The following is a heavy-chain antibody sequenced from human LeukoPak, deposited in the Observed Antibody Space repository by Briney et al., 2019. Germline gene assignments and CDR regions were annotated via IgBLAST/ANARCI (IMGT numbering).Heavy chain of an antibody. CDR2: IRSKAYGGTT. CDR3: TRVPGIAAAGLFYYYGMDV. Sequence: PGGSLRLSCTASGFTFGDYAMSWVRQAPGKGLEWVGFIRSKAYGGTTEYAASVKGRFTISRDDSKSITYLQMNSLKTEDTAVYYCTRVPGIAAAGLFYYYGMDVWGQGTTVTVSS. D-gene: IGHD6-13*01. CDR1: GFTFGDYA. V-gene: IGHV3-49*04. J-gene: IGHJ6*02.